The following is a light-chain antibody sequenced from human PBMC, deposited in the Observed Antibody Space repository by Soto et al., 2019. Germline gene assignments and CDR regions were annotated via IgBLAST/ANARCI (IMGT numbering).Light chain of an antibody. J-gene: IGKJ2*01. CDR1: QSVSSN. CDR2: GAS. Sequence: EIVMTQSPATLSVSPGERATLYCRASQSVSSNLAWYQQKPGQASRLLIYGASTRATGIPARFSGSRSGTEFTLTISSLQSEDFAVYYCQQYNNWPYTFGQGTKLEIK. CDR3: QQYNNWPYT. V-gene: IGKV3-15*01.